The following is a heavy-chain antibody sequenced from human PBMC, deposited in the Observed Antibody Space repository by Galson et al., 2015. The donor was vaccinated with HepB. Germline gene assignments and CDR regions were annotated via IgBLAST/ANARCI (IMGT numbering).Heavy chain of an antibody. Sequence: SVKVSCKVSEYTLTELSMHWVRQAPGKGLEWMGGFDPEDGETIYAQKFQGRVTMTEDTSTDTAYMELSSLRSEDTAVYYCATDPGYGGFRFDPWGQEPWSPSPQ. D-gene: IGHD4-23*01. J-gene: IGHJ5*02. V-gene: IGHV1-24*01. CDR2: FDPEDGET. CDR3: ATDPGYGGFRFDP. CDR1: EYTLTELS.